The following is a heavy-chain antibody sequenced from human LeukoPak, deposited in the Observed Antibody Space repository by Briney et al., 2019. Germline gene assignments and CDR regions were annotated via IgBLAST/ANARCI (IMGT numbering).Heavy chain of an antibody. CDR3: AREVRGVLNYYFDY. CDR2: IYYSGST. Sequence: PSETLSLTCTVSGGSISSGGYYWSWIRQHPGKGLEWIGYIYYSGSTYYNPSLKSRVTISVDTSKNQFSLKLSSVTAADTAVYYCAREVRGVLNYYFDYWGQGTLVTASS. J-gene: IGHJ4*02. CDR1: GGSISSGGYY. D-gene: IGHD3-10*01. V-gene: IGHV4-31*03.